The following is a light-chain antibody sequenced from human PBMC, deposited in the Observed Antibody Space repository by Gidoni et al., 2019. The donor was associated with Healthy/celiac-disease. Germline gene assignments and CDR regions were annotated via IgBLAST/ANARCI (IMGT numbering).Light chain of an antibody. CDR3: LQDANYPYT. V-gene: IGKV1-6*01. CDR1: QGIRDD. Sequence: AIQMTQPPSSLSASVGERVTITCRASQGIRDDLGWYQQKPGKAPKLLIYAASNLQSGVPSRFSGSGSGTQFTLTISSLQPEDFATYYCLQDANYPYTFGPGTKVDIK. CDR2: AAS. J-gene: IGKJ3*01.